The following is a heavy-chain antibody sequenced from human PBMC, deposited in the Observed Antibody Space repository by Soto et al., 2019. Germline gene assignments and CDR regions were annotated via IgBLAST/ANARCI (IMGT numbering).Heavy chain of an antibody. J-gene: IGHJ4*02. Sequence: QLQLQESGSGLVKPSQTLSLTCAVSGGSISSGGYSWSWIRQPPGKGLEWIGYIYHSGSTYYNPSVKSRVTISVDRSKNQFSLKLSSVTAADTAVYYCARATYSSSWYYFDYWGQGTLVTVSS. CDR1: GGSISSGGYS. D-gene: IGHD6-13*01. CDR3: ARATYSSSWYYFDY. V-gene: IGHV4-30-2*01. CDR2: IYHSGST.